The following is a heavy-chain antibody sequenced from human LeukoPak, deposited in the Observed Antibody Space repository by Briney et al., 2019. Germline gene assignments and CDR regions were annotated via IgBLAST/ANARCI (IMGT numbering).Heavy chain of an antibody. CDR2: IIPIFGTA. J-gene: IGHJ6*02. V-gene: IGHV1-69*01. Sequence: ASVKVSCKASGGTFSSYAINWVRQAPGQGLEWMGGIIPIFGTANYAQKFQGRVTITADESTSTAYMELSSLRSEDTAVYYCARELDFWSDSMDVWGQGTTVTVSS. D-gene: IGHD3-3*01. CDR3: ARELDFWSDSMDV. CDR1: GGTFSSYA.